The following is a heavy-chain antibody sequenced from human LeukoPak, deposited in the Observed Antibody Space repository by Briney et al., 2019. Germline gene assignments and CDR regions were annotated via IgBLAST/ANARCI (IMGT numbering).Heavy chain of an antibody. CDR1: GFSVSNYA. V-gene: IGHV3-23*01. CDR3: AKDGIAVAGAFGDY. J-gene: IGHJ4*02. Sequence: GGSLRLSCAASGFSVSNYALSWVRQAPGKGLEWVSSFTAGGSSTYNTDSVEGRFTISRDISKNTLYLQMNSLRAEDTAVYYCAKDGIAVAGAFGDYWGQGTLVTVSS. CDR2: FTAGGSST. D-gene: IGHD6-19*01.